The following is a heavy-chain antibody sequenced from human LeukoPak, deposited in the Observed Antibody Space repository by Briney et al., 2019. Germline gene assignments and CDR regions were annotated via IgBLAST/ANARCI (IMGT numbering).Heavy chain of an antibody. CDR1: GGSISSGSYC. CDR3: ARASGYDFEFDY. V-gene: IGHV4-61*02. J-gene: IGHJ4*02. D-gene: IGHD5-12*01. Sequence: PSETLSLTCTVSGGSISSGSYCWSWIRQPAGKGLEWIGRIYTTGNTNYNPSLKSRVTISVDTSKNQLSLKLSSVTAADTAVYYCARASGYDFEFDYWGQGTLVTVSS. CDR2: IYTTGNT.